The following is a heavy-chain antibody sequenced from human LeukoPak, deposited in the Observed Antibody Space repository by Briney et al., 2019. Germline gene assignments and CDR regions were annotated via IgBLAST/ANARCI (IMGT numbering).Heavy chain of an antibody. D-gene: IGHD6-19*01. V-gene: IGHV3-23*01. J-gene: IGHJ4*02. Sequence: PGGTLRLSCAASGFTFSSYGMSWVRQAPGKGLEWVSAISGSGGSTYYADSVKGRFTISRDNSKNTLYLQMNSLRAEDTAVYYCAKYRSGWSAYYFDYWGKGTLVTVSS. CDR2: ISGSGGST. CDR3: AKYRSGWSAYYFDY. CDR1: GFTFSSYG.